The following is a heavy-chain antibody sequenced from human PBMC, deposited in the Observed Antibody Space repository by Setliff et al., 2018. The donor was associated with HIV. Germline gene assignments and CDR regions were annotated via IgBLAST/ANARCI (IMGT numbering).Heavy chain of an antibody. D-gene: IGHD3-16*01. J-gene: IGHJ4*02. V-gene: IGHV3-23*01. CDR2: ISGSGIST. CDR3: ANPPLKGHLGVGFDY. Sequence: PGGSLRLSCAASGFTFSSHAMTWVRQAPGQGLEWVSIISGSGISTYYADSVKGRFTISRDNSRNMLYLQMNSLRAEDTAVYYGANPPLKGHLGVGFDYWGQGTQVTVSS. CDR1: GFTFSSHA.